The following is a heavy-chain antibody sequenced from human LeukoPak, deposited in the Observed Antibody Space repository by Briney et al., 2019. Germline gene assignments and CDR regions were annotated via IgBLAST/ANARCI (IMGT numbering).Heavy chain of an antibody. D-gene: IGHD2-2*03. J-gene: IGHJ6*02. Sequence: PSETLSLTCTVSGGSISSYYWSWIRQPPGKGLEWIGYIYYSGSTNYNPSLKSRVTISVDTSENQFSLKLSSVTAADTAVYYCARDRSVGYCSSTSCYCDYYYGMDVWGQGTTVTVSS. CDR3: ARDRSVGYCSSTSCYCDYYYGMDV. CDR2: IYYSGST. CDR1: GGSISSYY. V-gene: IGHV4-59*01.